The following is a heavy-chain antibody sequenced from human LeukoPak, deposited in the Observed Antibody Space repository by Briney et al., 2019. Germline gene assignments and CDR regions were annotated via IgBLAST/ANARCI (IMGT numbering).Heavy chain of an antibody. V-gene: IGHV4-34*01. CDR3: ARARYYYYGMDV. CDR2: INHSGST. J-gene: IGHJ6*02. Sequence: PSETLSLTCAAYGGSFSGYYWSWIRQPPGKGLEWIGEINHSGSTNYNPSLKSRVTISVDTSKNQFSLKLSSVTAADTAVYYCARARYYYYGMDVWGQGTTVTVSS. CDR1: GGSFSGYY.